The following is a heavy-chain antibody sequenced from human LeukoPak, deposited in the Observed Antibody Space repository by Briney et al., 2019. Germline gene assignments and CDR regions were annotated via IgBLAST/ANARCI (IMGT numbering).Heavy chain of an antibody. CDR1: GFTFSSYW. D-gene: IGHD3-22*01. J-gene: IGHJ4*02. CDR2: IKQDGSEK. V-gene: IGHV3-7*01. CDR3: ARVGDYYDSSGYQN. Sequence: SGGSLRLSCAASGFTFSSYWMSWVRQAPGKGLEWVANIKQDGSEKYYVDSVKGRFTISRDNAKNSLYLQMNSLRAEDTAVYYCARVGDYYDSSGYQNWGQGTLVTVSS.